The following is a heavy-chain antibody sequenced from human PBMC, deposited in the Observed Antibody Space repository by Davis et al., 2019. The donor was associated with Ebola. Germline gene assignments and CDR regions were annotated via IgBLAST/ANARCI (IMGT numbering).Heavy chain of an antibody. Sequence: GESLKISCAASGFTFSSYAMSWVRQAPGKGLEWVSGISGTVGKRFYADSVKGRFTISRDNSKNTLYLQMNSLGAEDTAVYYCAREMGRGPRITIFGVVSRVPFDYWGQGTLVTVSS. J-gene: IGHJ4*02. CDR1: GFTFSSYA. CDR3: AREMGRGPRITIFGVVSRVPFDY. V-gene: IGHV3-23*01. CDR2: ISGTVGKR. D-gene: IGHD3-3*01.